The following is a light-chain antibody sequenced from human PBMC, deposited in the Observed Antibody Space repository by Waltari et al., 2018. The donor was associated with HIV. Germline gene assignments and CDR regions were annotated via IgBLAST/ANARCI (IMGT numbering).Light chain of an antibody. CDR3: CAYAGSTTYVI. CDR2: EVS. CDR1: SSDVGGYNL. V-gene: IGLV2-23*02. Sequence: QSALTQPASVSGSPGQSITISCTGTSSDVGGYNLVSWYQQHPGKAPKLMIYEVSKRPAGGSNLFSGSRAVNTASLTISGLQAEDEADYYCCAYAGSTTYVIFGGGTKLTVL. J-gene: IGLJ2*01.